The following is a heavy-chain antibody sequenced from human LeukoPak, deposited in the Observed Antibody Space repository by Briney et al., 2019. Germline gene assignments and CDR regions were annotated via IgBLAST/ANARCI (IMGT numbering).Heavy chain of an antibody. V-gene: IGHV1-69*05. CDR3: ARGPREYSSSDNWFDP. CDR2: IIPIFGTA. Sequence: SVKVSCKASGGTFSSYAISWVRQAPGQGLEWMGRIIPIFGTANYAQKFQGRVTITTDESTSTAYMELSSLRSEDTAVYYCARGPREYSSSDNWFDPWGQGTLVTVSS. CDR1: GGTFSSYA. D-gene: IGHD6-6*01. J-gene: IGHJ5*02.